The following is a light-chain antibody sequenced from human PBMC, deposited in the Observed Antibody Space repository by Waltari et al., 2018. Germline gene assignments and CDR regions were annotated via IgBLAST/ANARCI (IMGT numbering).Light chain of an antibody. V-gene: IGLV3-25*03. CDR2: KDS. CDR1: ALPKQY. J-gene: IGLJ1*01. Sequence: SYELTQPPSVSVSPGQTARITCSGDALPKQYGYWYQKKAGQAPVLVIKKDSGRTSGIPERFSGSSSGSTVTLTITGVQAEDEADYYCQSTDSNGTYLYVFGSGTKVTVL. CDR3: QSTDSNGTYLYV.